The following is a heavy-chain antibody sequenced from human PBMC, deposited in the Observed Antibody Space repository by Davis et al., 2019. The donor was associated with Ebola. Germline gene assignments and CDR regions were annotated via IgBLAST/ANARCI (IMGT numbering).Heavy chain of an antibody. Sequence: GGSLRLSCAASGFTFNIFDMHWVRQAPGKGLEWVSYISSSSSTIYYADSVKGRFTISRDNAKNSLYLQMNSLRDEDTAVYYCARVTYYDFPPGYGMDVWGQGTTVTVSS. CDR2: ISSSSSTI. D-gene: IGHD3-3*01. CDR1: GFTFNIFD. J-gene: IGHJ6*02. CDR3: ARVTYYDFPPGYGMDV. V-gene: IGHV3-48*02.